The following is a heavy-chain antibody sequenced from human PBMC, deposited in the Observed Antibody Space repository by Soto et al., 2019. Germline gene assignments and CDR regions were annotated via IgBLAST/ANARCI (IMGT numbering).Heavy chain of an antibody. Sequence: PGGSLRLSCAASGFPFSTYWMHWVRQAPGKGPVWVSRINNDGSTTRYADSVKGRFTISRDNAKNTLYLQMNSLRAEDTAVYYCASQGLYYYGLDVWGQGTTATVS. CDR3: ASQGLYYYGLDV. J-gene: IGHJ6*02. CDR1: GFPFSTYW. CDR2: INNDGSTT. V-gene: IGHV3-74*01.